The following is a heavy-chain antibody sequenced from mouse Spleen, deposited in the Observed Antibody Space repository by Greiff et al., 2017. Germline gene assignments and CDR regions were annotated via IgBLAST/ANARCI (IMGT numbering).Heavy chain of an antibody. Sequence: EVKLVESGGGLVQPGGSMKLSCVASGFTFSNYWMNWVRQSPEKGLEWVAEIRLKSNNYATHYAESVKGRFTISRDDSKSSVYLQMNNLRAEDTGIYYCTRQYFYYFDYWGQGTTLTVSS. CDR1: GFTFSNYW. J-gene: IGHJ2*01. CDR3: TRQYFYYFDY. V-gene: IGHV6-6*02. D-gene: IGHD5-1*01. CDR2: IRLKSNNYAT.